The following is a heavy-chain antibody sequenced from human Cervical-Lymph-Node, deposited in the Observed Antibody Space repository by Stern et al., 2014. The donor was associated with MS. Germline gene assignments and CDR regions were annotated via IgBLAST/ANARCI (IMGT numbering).Heavy chain of an antibody. D-gene: IGHD1-26*01. J-gene: IGHJ4*02. V-gene: IGHV7-4-1*02. CDR1: GYTFTHYG. CDR2: INTNTGIP. Sequence: QVQLVQSGSELKKPGASVKVSCKASGYTFTHYGINWVRQAPGQGLEWIGWINTNTGIPTYAQAFTGRFVFSFDASVSTAYLHISSLKADDTAIYYCARLRVGNITRDYWGPGTMVTVSS. CDR3: ARLRVGNITRDY.